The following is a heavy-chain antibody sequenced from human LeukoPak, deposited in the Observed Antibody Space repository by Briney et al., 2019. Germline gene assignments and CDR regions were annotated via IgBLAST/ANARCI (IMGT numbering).Heavy chain of an antibody. D-gene: IGHD1-7*01. V-gene: IGHV1-18*01. CDR3: ARQAGTTVDWFDP. CDR2: ISAYNGNT. Sequence: ASVKVSCKASGYTFTSYGISWVRQAPGQGLEWMGWISAYNGNTNYAQKLQGRVTMTTDTSTSTAYMELSSLRSEGTAVYYCARQAGTTVDWFDPWGQGTLVTVSS. CDR1: GYTFTSYG. J-gene: IGHJ5*02.